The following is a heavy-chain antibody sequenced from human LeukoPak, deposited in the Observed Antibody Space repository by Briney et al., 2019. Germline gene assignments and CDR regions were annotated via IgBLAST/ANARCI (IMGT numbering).Heavy chain of an antibody. Sequence: GGSLRLSCAGSGFTFSNSWMGWVRQAPGKGLERVANIKEDGSETYYVESVRGRFSISRDNAKNSVYLEMNSLRAEDTAVYFCARDRGWQQFDYWGQGTLVTVSS. CDR2: IKEDGSET. CDR3: ARDRGWQQFDY. V-gene: IGHV3-7*01. CDR1: GFTFSNSW. J-gene: IGHJ4*02. D-gene: IGHD5-24*01.